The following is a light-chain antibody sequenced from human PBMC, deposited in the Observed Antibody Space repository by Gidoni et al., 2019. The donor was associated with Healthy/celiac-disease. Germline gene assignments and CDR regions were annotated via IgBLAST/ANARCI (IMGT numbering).Light chain of an antibody. CDR2: DAS. CDR1: QSISSW. CDR3: QQYNSYLFT. V-gene: IGKV1-5*01. J-gene: IGKJ3*01. Sequence: DIQMTQSPSTLSASVGDRVTITCRASQSISSWLAWYQQKPGKAPKLLIYDASSLESGVPARFSGSGSGTECTLTISSLQPDDFATYDCQQYNSYLFTFGPETKVDIK.